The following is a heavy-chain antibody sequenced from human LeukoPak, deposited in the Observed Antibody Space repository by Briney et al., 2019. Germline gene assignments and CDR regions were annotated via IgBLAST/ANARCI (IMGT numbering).Heavy chain of an antibody. CDR3: ARGRGSSWSNWFDP. Sequence: SETLSLTCAVYGGSFSGHYWSWIRQPPGKGLEWIGEINHSGSTNYNPSLKSRVTISVDTSKNQFSLKLSSVTAADTAVYYCARGRGSSWSNWFDPWGQGTLVTVSS. CDR1: GGSFSGHY. CDR2: INHSGST. J-gene: IGHJ5*02. V-gene: IGHV4-34*01. D-gene: IGHD6-13*01.